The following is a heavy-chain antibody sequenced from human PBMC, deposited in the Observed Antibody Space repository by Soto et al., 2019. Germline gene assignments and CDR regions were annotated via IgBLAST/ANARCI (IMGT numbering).Heavy chain of an antibody. D-gene: IGHD3-10*01. Sequence: GGSLRLSCSASGFTFDDYAMHWVRQAPGKGLEWVSGNSWNSGSIGYADSVKGRFTISRDNAKNSLYLQMNSLRAEDTALYYCAKEIYGYYGSGSYYTGAFDIWGQGTMVTVSS. V-gene: IGHV3-9*01. CDR2: NSWNSGSI. CDR1: GFTFDDYA. J-gene: IGHJ3*02. CDR3: AKEIYGYYGSGSYYTGAFDI.